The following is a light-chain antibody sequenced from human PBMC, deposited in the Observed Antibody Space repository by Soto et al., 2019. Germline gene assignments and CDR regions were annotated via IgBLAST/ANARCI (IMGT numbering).Light chain of an antibody. Sequence: EIVLMQSTGTLSLSPGERATLSCRASQSVSSNYLAWYQQKPGQAPRLLIDGASRRATGIPDRFSGSGSGTDFTLTISRLEPEDFAVYYCQQYGTSPPLTLGGGTKVEIK. CDR2: GAS. V-gene: IGKV3-20*01. CDR1: QSVSSNY. J-gene: IGKJ4*01. CDR3: QQYGTSPPLT.